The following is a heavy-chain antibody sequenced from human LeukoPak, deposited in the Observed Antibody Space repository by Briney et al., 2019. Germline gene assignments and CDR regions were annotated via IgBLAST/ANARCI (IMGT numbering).Heavy chain of an antibody. Sequence: ASVRVSCKVSGYTLTELSMHWVRQAPGKGLEWMGGFDPEDGETIYAQKFQGRVAMTEDTSTDTAYMELSSLRSEDTAVYYCATDYNSSGWYGGGDYWGQGTLVTVSS. J-gene: IGHJ4*02. CDR1: GYTLTELS. D-gene: IGHD6-19*01. V-gene: IGHV1-24*01. CDR3: ATDYNSSGWYGGGDY. CDR2: FDPEDGET.